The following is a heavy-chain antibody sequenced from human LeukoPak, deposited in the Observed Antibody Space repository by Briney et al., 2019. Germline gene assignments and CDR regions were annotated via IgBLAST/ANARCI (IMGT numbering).Heavy chain of an antibody. CDR1: GFTFSSYA. D-gene: IGHD3-22*01. CDR3: AKDPGGYYDSSGYYYTLGWFDP. V-gene: IGHV3-23*01. CDR2: ISGSGGST. Sequence: GGSLRLSCAASGFTFSSYAMSWVSQAPGKGLEWVSAISGSGGSTYYADSVKGRFTISRDNSKNTLYLQMNSLRAEDTAVYYCAKDPGGYYDSSGYYYTLGWFDPWGQGTLVTVSS. J-gene: IGHJ5*02.